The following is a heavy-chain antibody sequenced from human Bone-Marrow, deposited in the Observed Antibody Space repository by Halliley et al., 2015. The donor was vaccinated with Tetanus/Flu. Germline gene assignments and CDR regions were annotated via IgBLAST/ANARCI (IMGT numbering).Heavy chain of an antibody. J-gene: IGHJ4*02. Sequence: TLSLTCAVSGGSISGFEWWSWVRQSPGKGLEWIAEIYHSGSTNKNPSLKSRVTISVDKSKNQFSLNLTSVTAADTAVYYCARGGARRHYASSATGVFDSWGQGTLVPVSS. CDR3: ARGGARRHYASSATGVFDS. CDR1: GGSISGFEW. CDR2: IYHSGST. V-gene: IGHV4-4*02. D-gene: IGHD3-22*01.